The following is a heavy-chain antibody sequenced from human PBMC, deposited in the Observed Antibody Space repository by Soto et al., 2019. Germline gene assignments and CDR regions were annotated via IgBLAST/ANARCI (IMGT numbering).Heavy chain of an antibody. CDR3: AKGDCSGGRCYRGFDY. CDR1: GFTFSSYD. J-gene: IGHJ4*02. CDR2: VSASGSIT. Sequence: GGSLRLSCAASGFTFSSYDMNWVRQAPGEGLEWVSGVSASGSITSYADSAKGRFTISRDNAKNTVFLQMTGLRAEDTAVYFCAKGDCSGGRCYRGFDYWGQGTLVTVSS. D-gene: IGHD2-15*01. V-gene: IGHV3-23*01.